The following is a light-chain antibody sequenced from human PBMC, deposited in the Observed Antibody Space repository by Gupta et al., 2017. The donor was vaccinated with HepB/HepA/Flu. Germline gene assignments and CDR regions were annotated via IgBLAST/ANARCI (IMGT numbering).Light chain of an antibody. CDR1: SSDVGGYNY. CDR3: SSYTSSSTRV. V-gene: IGLV2-14*03. J-gene: IGLJ2*01. Sequence: QSALTQPASVSGSPGQSITISCTGTSSDVGGYNYVSWYQQHPGKAPKLMIYDVSNRPSGVSNRFSGSKSGNTASLTIPGRQAEDEADYYCSSYTSSSTRVFGGGTKLTVL. CDR2: DVS.